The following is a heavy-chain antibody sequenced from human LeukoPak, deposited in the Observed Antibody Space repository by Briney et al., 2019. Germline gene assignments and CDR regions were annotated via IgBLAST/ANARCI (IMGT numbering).Heavy chain of an antibody. CDR2: INHSGST. J-gene: IGHJ6*02. CDR1: GGSFSGYY. D-gene: IGHD3-16*01. V-gene: IGHV4-34*01. Sequence: SETLSLTCAVYGGSFSGYYWSWIRQPPGKGLEWIGEINHSGSTNYNPSLKSRVTISVDTSKNQFSLKLSSVTAADTAVYYCARGPDYAYPENYYYGMDVWGQGTTVTASS. CDR3: ARGPDYAYPENYYYGMDV.